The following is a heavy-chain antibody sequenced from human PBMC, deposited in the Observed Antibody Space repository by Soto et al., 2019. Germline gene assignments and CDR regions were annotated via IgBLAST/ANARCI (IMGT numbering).Heavy chain of an antibody. CDR1: GFTFSSYS. CDR3: ARYTAAGRSLDY. J-gene: IGHJ4*02. Sequence: GGSLRLSCAASGFTFSSYSINWVRQAPGKGLEWVSYISSSSGTIYYADSVKGRFTISRDNAKNSLYLQMNSLRDEDTAIYYCARYTAAGRSLDYWGQGTLVTVSS. CDR2: ISSSSGTI. D-gene: IGHD6-13*01. V-gene: IGHV3-48*02.